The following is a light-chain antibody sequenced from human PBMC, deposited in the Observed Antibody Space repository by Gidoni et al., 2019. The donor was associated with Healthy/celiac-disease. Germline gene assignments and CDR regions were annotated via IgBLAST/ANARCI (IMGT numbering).Light chain of an antibody. CDR1: QRVSSSY. V-gene: IGKV3D-20*01. CDR2: DAS. J-gene: IGKJ3*01. Sequence: EIVLTQSPATLSLSPGERATLSCGASQRVSSSYLAWYQQKPGLAPRLLIYDASSRATGIPDRFSGSGSGTDFTLTISRLEPEDFAVYYCQQYGSSSFTFGPGTKVDIK. CDR3: QQYGSSSFT.